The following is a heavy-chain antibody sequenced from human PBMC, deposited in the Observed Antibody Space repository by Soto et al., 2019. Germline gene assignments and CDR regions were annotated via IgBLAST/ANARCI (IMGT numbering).Heavy chain of an antibody. CDR2: ISGGGGNT. CDR3: AKGATVTTFIQYYYYYMDV. J-gene: IGHJ6*03. Sequence: PGGSLRLSCAASGFTFSSYAMSWVRQAPGKGLEWVSAISGGGGNTYYADSVKGRFTISRDNSKNTLYLQMNSLRAEDTAVYYCAKGATVTTFIQYYYYYMDVWGKGTTVTVSS. CDR1: GFTFSSYA. V-gene: IGHV3-23*01. D-gene: IGHD4-17*01.